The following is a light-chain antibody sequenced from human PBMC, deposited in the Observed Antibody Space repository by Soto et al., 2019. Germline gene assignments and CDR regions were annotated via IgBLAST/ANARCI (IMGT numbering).Light chain of an antibody. Sequence: EIVLTQSPATLSLFPGERATLSCRAGRSVKNYLAWYQQKPGQAPRLLIHDASNRATGIPVRFSGSGSGTDFTLTISSLEPEDFAVYYCQQRLDWSNTFGGGTKVEIK. CDR2: DAS. CDR1: RSVKNY. CDR3: QQRLDWSNT. V-gene: IGKV3-11*01. J-gene: IGKJ4*01.